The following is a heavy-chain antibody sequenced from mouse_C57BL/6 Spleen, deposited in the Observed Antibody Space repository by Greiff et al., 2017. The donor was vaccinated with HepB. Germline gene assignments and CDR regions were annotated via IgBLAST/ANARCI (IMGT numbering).Heavy chain of an antibody. J-gene: IGHJ1*03. CDR3: ARWRETDYDYDEYFDV. CDR1: GYTFTSYW. D-gene: IGHD2-4*01. V-gene: IGHV1-52*01. Sequence: QVQLKQPGAELVRPGSSVKLSCKASGYTFTSYWMHWVKQRPIQGLEWIGNIDPSDSETHYNQKFKDKATLTVDKSSSTAYMQLSSLTSEDSAVYYCARWRETDYDYDEYFDVWGTGTTVTVSS. CDR2: IDPSDSET.